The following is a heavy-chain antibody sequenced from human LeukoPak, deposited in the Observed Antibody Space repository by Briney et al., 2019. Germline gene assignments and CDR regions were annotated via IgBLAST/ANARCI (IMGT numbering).Heavy chain of an antibody. CDR2: ISAYNGNT. Sequence: ASVKVSCKASGYTFTGYYMHWVRQAPGQGLEWMGWISAYNGNTNYAQKVQGRVTMTTDTSTSTAYMELRNLRSDDTAVYYCARDSRSLSEWFDPWGQGTLVTVSS. D-gene: IGHD1-26*01. V-gene: IGHV1-18*04. J-gene: IGHJ5*02. CDR1: GYTFTGYY. CDR3: ARDSRSLSEWFDP.